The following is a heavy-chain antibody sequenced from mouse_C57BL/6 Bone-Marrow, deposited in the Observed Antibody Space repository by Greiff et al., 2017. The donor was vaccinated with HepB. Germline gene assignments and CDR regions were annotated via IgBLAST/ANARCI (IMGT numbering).Heavy chain of an antibody. Sequence: EVMLVESGGGLVKPGGSLKLSCAASGFTFSSYTMSWVRQTPEKRLEWVATISGGGGNTYYPDSVKGRFTISRDNAKNTLYLQMSSLRSEDTALYYCARTLPIYYGSWFAYWGQGTLVTVSA. J-gene: IGHJ3*01. CDR1: GFTFSSYT. V-gene: IGHV5-9*01. CDR3: ARTLPIYYGSWFAY. CDR2: ISGGGGNT. D-gene: IGHD2-1*01.